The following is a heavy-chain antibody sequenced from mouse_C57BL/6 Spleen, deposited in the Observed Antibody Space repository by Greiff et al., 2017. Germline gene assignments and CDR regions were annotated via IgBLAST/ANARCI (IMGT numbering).Heavy chain of an antibody. J-gene: IGHJ4*01. D-gene: IGHD1-1*01. V-gene: IGHV14-3*01. CDR1: GFNIKNTY. CDR3: ARSRYSSYAMDY. CDR2: IDPANGNT. Sequence: EVKLMESVAELVRPGASVKLSCTASGFNIKNTYMHWVKQRPEQGLELIGRIDPANGNTKYAPKFQGKATIPADTSANTAYLQLSSLTSEDTAIYYWARSRYSSYAMDYRGQGTSVTVSS.